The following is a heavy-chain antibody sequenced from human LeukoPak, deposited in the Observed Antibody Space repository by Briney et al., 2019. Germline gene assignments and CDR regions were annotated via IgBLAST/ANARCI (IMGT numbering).Heavy chain of an antibody. CDR2: INPNSGGT. CDR1: GYTFTGYY. Sequence: ASVKVSCKASGYTFTGYYMHWVRQAPGQGLEWMGWINPNSGGTNYAQKFQGRVTMTRDTSISTAYMELSRLRSDDTAVYYCARSKHPYYYDSSGYYPPYYMDVWGKGTTVTVSS. D-gene: IGHD3-22*01. V-gene: IGHV1-2*02. CDR3: ARSKHPYYYDSSGYYPPYYMDV. J-gene: IGHJ6*03.